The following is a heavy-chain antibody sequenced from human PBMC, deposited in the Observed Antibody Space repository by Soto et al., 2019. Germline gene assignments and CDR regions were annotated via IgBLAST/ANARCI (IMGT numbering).Heavy chain of an antibody. CDR1: GFSLSNARMG. CDR3: AADYDFWSGYYFAFDI. J-gene: IGHJ3*02. Sequence: SGPTLVNPTETLTLTCTVSGFSLSNARMGVSWIRQPPGKALEWLPHIFSNDEKSYSTSLKSRLTISNDTSKSQVVLTMTNMVPVDSVTYYCAADYDFWSGYYFAFDIWGQGTMVTVSS. V-gene: IGHV2-26*01. D-gene: IGHD3-3*01. CDR2: IFSNDEK.